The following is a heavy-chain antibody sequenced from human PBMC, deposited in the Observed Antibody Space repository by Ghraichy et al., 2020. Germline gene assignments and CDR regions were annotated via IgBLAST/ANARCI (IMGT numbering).Heavy chain of an antibody. CDR3: ARRSGYIVGGMDV. V-gene: IGHV4-31*03. Sequence: SETLSLTCTVSGGSISSGGYYWSWIRQHPGRGLEWIGNIYYSGSTSYNPSLKSRVTISVDTSKNQFSLKLSSVTAADTAVYYCARRSGYIVGGMDVWGQGTTVTVSS. J-gene: IGHJ6*02. CDR1: GGSISSGGYY. CDR2: IYYSGST. D-gene: IGHD3-3*01.